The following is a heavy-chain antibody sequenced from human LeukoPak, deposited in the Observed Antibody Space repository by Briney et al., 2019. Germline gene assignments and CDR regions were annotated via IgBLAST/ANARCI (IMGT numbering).Heavy chain of an antibody. Sequence: SETLSLTCAVYGGSFSGYYWSWIRRPPGKGLEWIGEMHYSGATNYNPSLKSRVTTSADTPKNQFSLRLSSVTAADTSVYYCARGRLEVYTFDIWAQGTMVTVPS. CDR1: GGSFSGYY. CDR3: ARGRLEVYTFDI. J-gene: IGHJ3*02. CDR2: MHYSGAT. D-gene: IGHD2-8*02. V-gene: IGHV4-34*01.